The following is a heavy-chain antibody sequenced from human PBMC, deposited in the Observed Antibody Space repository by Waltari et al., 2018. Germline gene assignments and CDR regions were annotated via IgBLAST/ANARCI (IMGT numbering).Heavy chain of an antibody. Sequence: QVQLQESGPGLVKPSGTLSPTCAVFGDSMSSADLWIWGRQPPGEGLEWIGQLRRSGRTNYNPSLASRVSVSIDTSNNQFSLKGTSETAADTAVYYCARDRGRGLYLDSWGQGTLVTVSP. J-gene: IGHJ4*02. CDR3: ARDRGRGLYLDS. D-gene: IGHD2-15*01. CDR1: GDSMSSADL. V-gene: IGHV4-4*02. CDR2: LRRSGRT.